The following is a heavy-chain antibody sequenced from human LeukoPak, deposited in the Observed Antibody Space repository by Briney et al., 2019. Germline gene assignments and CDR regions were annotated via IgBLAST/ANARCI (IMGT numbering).Heavy chain of an antibody. CDR2: IIPIFGTA. CDR3: ARGRMPPHAFDI. CDR1: GGTFSSYA. D-gene: IGHD2-2*01. J-gene: IGHJ3*02. V-gene: IGHV1-69*06. Sequence: SVKVSCKASGGTFSSYAISWVRQAPGQGLEWMGGIIPIFGTANYAQKFQGRVTITADKSTSTAYMELSSLRSEDTAVYYCARGRMPPHAFDIWGQGTMVTVSS.